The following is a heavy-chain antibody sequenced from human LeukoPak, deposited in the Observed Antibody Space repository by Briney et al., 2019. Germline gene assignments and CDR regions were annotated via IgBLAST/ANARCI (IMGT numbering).Heavy chain of an antibody. Sequence: GGSLRLSCAASGFTFSSYWMSWVRQAPGKGLEWVANIKQDGSVEYYVVSVKGRFTISRDNAKESLYLQMNSLRAEDTAVYYCARIGYSSSSFDFWGQGTLFTVSS. V-gene: IGHV3-7*05. CDR2: IKQDGSVE. CDR1: GFTFSSYW. J-gene: IGHJ4*02. CDR3: ARIGYSSSSFDF. D-gene: IGHD6-6*01.